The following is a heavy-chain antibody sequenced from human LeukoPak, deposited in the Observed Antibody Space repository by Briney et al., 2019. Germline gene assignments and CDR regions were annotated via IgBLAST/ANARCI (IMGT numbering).Heavy chain of an antibody. D-gene: IGHD7-27*01. CDR3: ARDSSNWENNWFDP. CDR1: GFTFSSYS. Sequence: GGSLRLSCAASGFTFSSYSMNWVRQAPGKGLEWVSAISSSSSYIYYADSVKGRFTISRDNAKNSLYLQMNSLRAEDTAVYYCARDSSNWENNWFDPWGQGTLVTVSS. J-gene: IGHJ5*02. CDR2: ISSSSSYI. V-gene: IGHV3-21*01.